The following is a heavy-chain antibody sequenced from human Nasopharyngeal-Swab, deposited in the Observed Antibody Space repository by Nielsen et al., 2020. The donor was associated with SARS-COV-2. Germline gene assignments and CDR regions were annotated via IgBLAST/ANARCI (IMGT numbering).Heavy chain of an antibody. CDR3: AKGLGGSYREPFDY. CDR2: IKQDGSEK. J-gene: IGHJ4*02. CDR1: GFTFSSYW. D-gene: IGHD1-26*01. Sequence: GGSLRLSCAASGFTFSSYWMSWVRQAPGKGLEWVANIKQDGSEKYYVDSVKGRFTISRDNSKNTLYLQMNSLRAEDTAVYYCAKGLGGSYREPFDYWGQGTLVTVSS. V-gene: IGHV3-7*01.